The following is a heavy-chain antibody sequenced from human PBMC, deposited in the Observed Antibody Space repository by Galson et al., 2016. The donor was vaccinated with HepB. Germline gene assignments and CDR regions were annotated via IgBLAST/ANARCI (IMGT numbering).Heavy chain of an antibody. J-gene: IGHJ4*02. CDR3: ARTYLLDY. V-gene: IGHV3-30-3*01. CDR2: ISHDGTSK. D-gene: IGHD2-15*01. CDR1: GFTFSYYA. Sequence: SLRLSCAASGFTFSYYAMHWVRQAPAKGLVWVALISHDGTSKYYTDSLKGQFTISRDNSKNTLYLQMNSLRVEDTAVYYCARTYLLDYWGQGTPVTVSS.